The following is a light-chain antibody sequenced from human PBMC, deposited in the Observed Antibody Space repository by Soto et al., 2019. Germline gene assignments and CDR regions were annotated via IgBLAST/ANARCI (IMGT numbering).Light chain of an antibody. V-gene: IGLV2-14*03. Sequence: QSALTQPASVSGSPEQSSTISCTGTSFKNVSCYQQHPGQAPKLLIYDVSYRPSGISHRFSGSESAYTASLTISGLQAEDEADYYCSSYSFTTSLYVFGTGNKLTVL. CDR2: DVS. CDR1: SFKN. J-gene: IGLJ1*01. CDR3: SSYSFTTSLYV.